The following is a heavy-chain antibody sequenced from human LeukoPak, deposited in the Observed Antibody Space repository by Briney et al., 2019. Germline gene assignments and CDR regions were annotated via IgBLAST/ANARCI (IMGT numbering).Heavy chain of an antibody. CDR2: INRSGST. J-gene: IGHJ4*02. V-gene: IGHV4-34*01. Sequence: PSGTLSLTCADYGGSFSGYYWSWIRQPPGKGLEWIGEINRSGSTNYNPSLKSRVTISVDTSKNQFSLKLSSVTAADTAVYYCATGGYYYDSTNWGQGTLVTVSS. CDR1: GGSFSGYY. CDR3: ATGGYYYDSTN. D-gene: IGHD3-22*01.